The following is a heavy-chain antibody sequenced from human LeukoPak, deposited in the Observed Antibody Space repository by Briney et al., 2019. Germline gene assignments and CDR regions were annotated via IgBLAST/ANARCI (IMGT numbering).Heavy chain of an antibody. J-gene: IGHJ4*02. V-gene: IGHV3-11*06. CDR1: GFIFGDYY. CDR2: ISSGTINHS. D-gene: IGHD3-22*01. Sequence: GGTLRLSCKASGFIFGDYYMNWIRQAPGKGLECLSYISSGTINHSNYADSVKGRFTISRDNAKNTLYLQMNGLRVEDTAVYYCVVWGEDRSGHRFDFWGQGTLVTVSS. CDR3: VVWGEDRSGHRFDF.